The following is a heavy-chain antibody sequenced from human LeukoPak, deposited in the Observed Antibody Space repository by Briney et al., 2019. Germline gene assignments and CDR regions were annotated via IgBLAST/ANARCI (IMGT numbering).Heavy chain of an antibody. Sequence: SETLSLTCTVSGGSISSYYWSWIRQPPGKGLEWIGYIYYSGSTNYNPSLKSRVTISVDTSKNQFSLKLSSVTAADTAVYYCASGPRGDYYDNWFDPWGQGTLVTVSS. CDR3: ASGPRGDYYDNWFDP. J-gene: IGHJ5*02. CDR2: IYYSGST. V-gene: IGHV4-59*01. CDR1: GGSISSYY. D-gene: IGHD3-22*01.